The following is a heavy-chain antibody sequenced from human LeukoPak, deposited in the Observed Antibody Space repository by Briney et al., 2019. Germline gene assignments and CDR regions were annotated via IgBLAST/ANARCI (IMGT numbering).Heavy chain of an antibody. J-gene: IGHJ5*02. D-gene: IGHD3-3*01. Sequence: GGSLRLSCAASGFTFSSYAMSWLRQAPGKGREWVSAISGSGCSTYYADSVRGLFTISRDNSKNTLYLQMNSLRAEDTAVYYCAKDLVSPLFWSGSPRWFDPWGQGTLVTVSS. CDR2: ISGSGCST. V-gene: IGHV3-23*01. CDR3: AKDLVSPLFWSGSPRWFDP. CDR1: GFTFSSYA.